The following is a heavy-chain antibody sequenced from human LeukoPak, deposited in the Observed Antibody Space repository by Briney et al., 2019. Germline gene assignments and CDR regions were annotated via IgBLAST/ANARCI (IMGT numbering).Heavy chain of an antibody. D-gene: IGHD6-6*01. J-gene: IGHJ4*02. V-gene: IGHV1-24*01. CDR3: ATPGSGAARAIDY. Sequence: ASVKVSCKVSGYTLTELSMHWMRQAPGKGLEWMGGFDPEDGETIYAQKFQGRVTMTEDTSTDTAYMELGSLRSGDTAVYYCATPGSGAARAIDYWGQGTLVTVSS. CDR2: FDPEDGET. CDR1: GYTLTELS.